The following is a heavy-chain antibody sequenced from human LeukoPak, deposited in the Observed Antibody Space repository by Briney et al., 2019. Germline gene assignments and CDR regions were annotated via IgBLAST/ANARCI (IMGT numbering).Heavy chain of an antibody. D-gene: IGHD3-3*02. V-gene: IGHV5-51*01. CDR2: IYPGDSDT. CDR3: ARRSAFEGILDY. CDR1: GYSFTSYG. Sequence: GASLQISCKGSGYSFTSYGIGWVRQLPGKGLEWMGIIYPGDSDTRYSPSFQGQVTISADKSISTAYLQWSSLKASDTAMYYCARRSAFEGILDYWGQGTLVTVSS. J-gene: IGHJ4*02.